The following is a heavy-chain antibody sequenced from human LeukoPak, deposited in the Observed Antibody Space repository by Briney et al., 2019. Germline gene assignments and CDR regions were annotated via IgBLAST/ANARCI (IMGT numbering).Heavy chain of an antibody. CDR1: GGSISSYY. J-gene: IGHJ4*02. CDR2: IYYSGST. Sequence: SETLSLTCTVSGGSISSYYWSWIRQPPGKGLEWIGYIYYSGSTNYNPSLKSRVTISVDTSKNQFSLKLGSVTAADTAVYYCVGTAGSTPFDYWGQGTLVTVSS. D-gene: IGHD2-2*01. CDR3: VGTAGSTPFDY. V-gene: IGHV4-59*01.